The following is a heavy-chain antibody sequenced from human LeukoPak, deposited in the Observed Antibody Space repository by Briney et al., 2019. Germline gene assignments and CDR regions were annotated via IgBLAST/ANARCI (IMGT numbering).Heavy chain of an antibody. CDR1: GFSFNDYN. CDR3: ARADQWGDYYFDY. Sequence: GGSLRLSCAASGFSFNDYNMNWVRQAPGRGLEWVSSISSLSSYIYYAESVKGRFTISRDNAQNSLFLQLSSLRVDDTAVYYCARADQWGDYYFDYWGQGILVTVSS. J-gene: IGHJ4*02. CDR2: ISSLSSYI. D-gene: IGHD2-21*01. V-gene: IGHV3-21*01.